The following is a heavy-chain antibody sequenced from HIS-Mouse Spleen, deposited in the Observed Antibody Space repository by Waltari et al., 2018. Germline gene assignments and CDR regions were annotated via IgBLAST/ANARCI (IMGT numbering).Heavy chain of an antibody. V-gene: IGHV3-15*01. J-gene: IGHJ4*02. CDR1: GFTFSNAW. CDR2: IKSKTDGGPT. D-gene: IGHD3-16*01. Sequence: EVQLVESGGGLVKPGGSLRLSCAASGFTFSNAWMSWVRQAPGRGLGVVCRIKSKTDGGPTNYAAPVKGRFTISRDDSKNALYLQMNSLKTEDTAVYYCTTWGPIGDYWGQGTLVTVSS. CDR3: TTWGPIGDY.